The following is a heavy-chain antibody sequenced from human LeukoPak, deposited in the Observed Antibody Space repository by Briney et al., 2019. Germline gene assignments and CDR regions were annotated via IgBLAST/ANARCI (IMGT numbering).Heavy chain of an antibody. D-gene: IGHD3-22*01. CDR2: IRGHNGKT. J-gene: IGHJ4*02. Sequence: ASVKVSCRASGYTFSDYAISWVRQAPGRGLEWMGWIRGHNGKTKYLEKFQGRVTMTTDKSTSNAYMELRSLRSDDTAVYYCARYINNYDSSGDYYVTNYYFDYWGQGTLVNVSS. CDR1: GYTFSDYA. CDR3: ARYINNYDSSGDYYVTNYYFDY. V-gene: IGHV1-18*01.